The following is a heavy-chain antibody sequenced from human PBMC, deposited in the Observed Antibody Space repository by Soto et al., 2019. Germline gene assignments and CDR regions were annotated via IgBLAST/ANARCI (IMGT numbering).Heavy chain of an antibody. V-gene: IGHV3-7*04. CDR1: GFTFSSYW. Sequence: AGGSLRLSCAASGFTFSSYWMSWVRQAPGKGLEWVANIKQDGSQKWYVDSVKGRFTISRDNAKNSLYLQMNSLRAEDTAVYYCARGDYYDSSGPFSDAFDIWGQGTMVTVSS. CDR3: ARGDYYDSSGPFSDAFDI. J-gene: IGHJ3*02. D-gene: IGHD3-22*01. CDR2: IKQDGSQK.